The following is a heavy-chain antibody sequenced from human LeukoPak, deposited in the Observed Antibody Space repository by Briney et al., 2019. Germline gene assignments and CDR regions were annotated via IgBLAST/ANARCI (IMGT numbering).Heavy chain of an antibody. CDR3: ARDASSGSSLSD. J-gene: IGHJ4*02. CDR1: GYTFTSYY. D-gene: IGHD1-26*01. Sequence: ASVKVPCKASGYTFTSYYMHWVRQAPGQGLEWMGIINPSGGSTSYAQKFQGRVTMTRDTSTSTVYMELGSLRSEDTAVYYCARDASSGSSLSDWGQGTLVTVSS. CDR2: INPSGGST. V-gene: IGHV1-46*01.